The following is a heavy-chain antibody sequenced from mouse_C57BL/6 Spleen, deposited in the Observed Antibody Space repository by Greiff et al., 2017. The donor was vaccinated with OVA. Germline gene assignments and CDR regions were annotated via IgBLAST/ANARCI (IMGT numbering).Heavy chain of an antibody. CDR1: GYAFSSSW. D-gene: IGHD1-1*01. CDR3: ARDGSSIYWYFDV. V-gene: IGHV1-82*01. Sequence: VQGVESGPELVKPGASVKISCKASGYAFSSSWMNWVKQRPGKGLEWIGRIYPGDGDTNYNGKFKGKATLTADKSSSTAYMQLSSLTSEDSAVYFCARDGSSIYWYFDVWGTGTTVTVSS. J-gene: IGHJ1*03. CDR2: IYPGDGDT.